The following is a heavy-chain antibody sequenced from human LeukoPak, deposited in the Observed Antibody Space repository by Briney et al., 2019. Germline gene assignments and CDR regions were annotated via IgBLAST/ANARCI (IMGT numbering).Heavy chain of an antibody. V-gene: IGHV3-30*04. J-gene: IGHJ4*02. CDR2: ISYDGSNK. D-gene: IGHD3-10*01. Sequence: PGGSLRLSCAASGFTFSSYAMHWVRQAPGKGLEWVAVISYDGSNKYYADSVKGRFTISRDNSKNTLYLQMNSLRAEDTAVYYCARGFLWFGELSYFDYWGQGTLVTVSS. CDR3: ARGFLWFGELSYFDY. CDR1: GFTFSSYA.